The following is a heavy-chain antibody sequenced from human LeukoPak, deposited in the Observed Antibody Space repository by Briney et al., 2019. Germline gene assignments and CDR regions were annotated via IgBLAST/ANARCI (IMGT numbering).Heavy chain of an antibody. CDR1: GFTFSDYY. D-gene: IGHD2-2*02. J-gene: IGHJ3*02. CDR3: ARDPTSGLYGADAFDI. V-gene: IGHV3-11*04. Sequence: GGSLRLSCAASGFTFSDYYMSWIRQAPGKGLEWISYISSSGNTIYYADSVKGRFTISRDNAKNSLYLQMNSLRAEDTAVYYCARDPTSGLYGADAFDIWGQGTMVTVSS. CDR2: ISSSGNTI.